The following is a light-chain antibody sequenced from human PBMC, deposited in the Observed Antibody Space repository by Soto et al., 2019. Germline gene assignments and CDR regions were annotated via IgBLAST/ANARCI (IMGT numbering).Light chain of an antibody. J-gene: IGKJ1*01. CDR2: NAF. CDR1: QDINHF. Sequence: DIPMTQSPSSLSASVGDRVTITCQASQDINHFLNWYQQKPGKAPELLIFNAFNSEAGVASRFSGGSSGTDFTRTISSVQPEDIATYFCQQYDHVPWTFGQGTRVEIK. CDR3: QQYDHVPWT. V-gene: IGKV1-33*01.